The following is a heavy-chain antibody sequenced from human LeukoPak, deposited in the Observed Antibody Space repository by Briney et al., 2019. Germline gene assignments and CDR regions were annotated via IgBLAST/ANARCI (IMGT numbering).Heavy chain of an antibody. V-gene: IGHV4-38-2*02. CDR1: GHSINTDYY. CDR3: ARGVSGYYYYYMDV. D-gene: IGHD3-10*01. CDR2: IYHSGST. J-gene: IGHJ6*03. Sequence: SETLSLTCTVSGHSINTDYYWAWVRQPPGKGLEWIGSIYHSGSTYYGPALKSRVTISVDTSKNQFSLQLSSVTAADTAVYYCARGVSGYYYYYMDVWGKGTTVTVSS.